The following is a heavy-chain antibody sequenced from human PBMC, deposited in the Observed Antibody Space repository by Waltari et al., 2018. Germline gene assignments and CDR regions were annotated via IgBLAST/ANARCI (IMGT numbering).Heavy chain of an antibody. D-gene: IGHD3-10*01. CDR1: GAPFSAYF. CDR3: TAGPTRIGNSYAYFDY. V-gene: IGHV3-72*01. CDR2: IRNKVARYTT. Sequence: EVQLVDSGGALVQPGGSLRLSCTASGAPFSAYFLNWVRQTPGKGVGWVGRIRNKVARYTTEYAASVKGRFTISRDDSKNSVYLQMNGLKTEDTGMYYCTAGPTRIGNSYAYFDYWGQGTLVTVTS. J-gene: IGHJ4*02.